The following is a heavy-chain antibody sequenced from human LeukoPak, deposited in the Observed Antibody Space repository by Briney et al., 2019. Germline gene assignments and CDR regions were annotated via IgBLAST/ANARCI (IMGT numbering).Heavy chain of an antibody. CDR3: ASGDYGDYVFYYYGMDV. J-gene: IGHJ6*02. CDR2: IIPIFGTA. CDR1: GGTFSSYA. Sequence: SVKVSCKASGGTFSSYAISWVRQAPGQGLEWMGGIIPIFGTANYAQKFQGRVTITADESTSTAYMELSSLRSEDTAVYYCASGDYGDYVFYYYGMDVWGQGTTVTVSS. V-gene: IGHV1-69*13. D-gene: IGHD4-17*01.